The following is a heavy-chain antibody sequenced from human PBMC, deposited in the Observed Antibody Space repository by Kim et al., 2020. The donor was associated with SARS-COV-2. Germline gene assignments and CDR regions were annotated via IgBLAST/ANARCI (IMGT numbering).Heavy chain of an antibody. CDR2: ISSSSSYI. CDR1: GFTFSSYS. CDR3: ARDGEWAYDSFRGKLRAGAELHYGMDV. V-gene: IGHV3-21*01. D-gene: IGHD5-12*01. J-gene: IGHJ6*02. Sequence: GGSLRLSCAASGFTFSSYSMNWVRQAPGKGLEWVSSISSSSSYIYYADSVKGRFTISRDNAKNSLYLQMNSLRAEDTAVYYCARDGEWAYDSFRGKLRAGAELHYGMDVWGQGTTVTVSS.